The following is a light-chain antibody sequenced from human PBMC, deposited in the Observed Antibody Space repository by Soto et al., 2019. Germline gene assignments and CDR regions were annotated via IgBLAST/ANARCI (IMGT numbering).Light chain of an antibody. CDR3: QTCESSLSGCF. CDR2: VNS. Sequence: SVLAQPPSVSGAPGQRVTISCTGSSSNIGAGYDVNFYEHLPRRAPKLLIYVNSNGPWGVPDRFSAPKSGTSPSRAITGLQAEDEADYYGQTCESSLSGCFFGTGTRFPV. CDR1: SSNIGAGYD. J-gene: IGLJ1*01. V-gene: IGLV1-40*01.